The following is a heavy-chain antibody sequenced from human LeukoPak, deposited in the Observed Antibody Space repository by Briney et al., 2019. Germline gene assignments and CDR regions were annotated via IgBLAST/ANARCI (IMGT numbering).Heavy chain of an antibody. J-gene: IGHJ4*02. CDR1: GGSISSSNW. Sequence: PSGTLSLTCAVSGGSISSSNWWSWVRQPPGKGLEWIGEIYHSGSTNYNPSLKSRVTISVDKFKNQFSLKLSSVTAADTAVYYCARDPRGYSGYPVFDYWGQGTLVTVSS. V-gene: IGHV4-4*02. CDR2: IYHSGST. CDR3: ARDPRGYSGYPVFDY. D-gene: IGHD5-12*01.